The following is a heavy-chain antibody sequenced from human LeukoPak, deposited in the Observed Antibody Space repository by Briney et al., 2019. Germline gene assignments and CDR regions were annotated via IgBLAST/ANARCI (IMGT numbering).Heavy chain of an antibody. Sequence: PSQTLSLTCTVSGGSISSSSYYWGWIRQPPGKGLEWIGNIYYSGSTYYNPSLKSRVTISEDTSKNQFSLKLSSVTAADTAVYYWARRSSSWYSKIDSWGQGTLVTVSS. CDR1: GGSISSSSYY. D-gene: IGHD6-13*01. CDR2: IYYSGST. V-gene: IGHV4-39*01. CDR3: ARRSSSWYSKIDS. J-gene: IGHJ4*02.